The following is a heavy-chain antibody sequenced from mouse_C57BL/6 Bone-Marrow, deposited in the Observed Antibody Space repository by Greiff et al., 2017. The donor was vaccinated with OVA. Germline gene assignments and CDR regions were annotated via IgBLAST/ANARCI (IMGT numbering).Heavy chain of an antibody. J-gene: IGHJ1*03. D-gene: IGHD1-1*01. CDR2: IHPNSGST. Sequence: QVHVKQPGAELVKPGASVKLSCKASGYTFTSYWMHWVKQRPGQGLEWIGMIHPNSGSTNYNEKFKSKATLTVDKSSSTAYMQLSSLTSEDSAVYYCAREIYGSSHWYFDVWGTGTTVTVSS. V-gene: IGHV1-64*01. CDR3: AREIYGSSHWYFDV. CDR1: GYTFTSYW.